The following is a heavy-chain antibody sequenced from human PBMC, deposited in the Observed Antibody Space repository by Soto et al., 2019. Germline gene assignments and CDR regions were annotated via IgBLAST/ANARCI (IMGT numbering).Heavy chain of an antibody. Sequence: ASVKVSCKASGYTFTSYAMHWVRQAPGQRLEWMGWINAGNGNTKYSQKFQGRVTITRDRSASTAYMELGSLRSEDTAVYYCASPDPLIMYYDYIEAHDAFDIWGQGTMVTVSS. CDR2: INAGNGNT. J-gene: IGHJ3*02. CDR3: ASPDPLIMYYDYIEAHDAFDI. CDR1: GYTFTSYA. D-gene: IGHD3-16*01. V-gene: IGHV1-3*01.